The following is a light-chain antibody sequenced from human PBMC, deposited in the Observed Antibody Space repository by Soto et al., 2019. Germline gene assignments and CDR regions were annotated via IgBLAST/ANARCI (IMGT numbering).Light chain of an antibody. V-gene: IGKV3-15*01. Sequence: EILMTQSPAALSVSPGERATLSCRASQSVSSDLAWYHQKPGQAPRLLIYGASTRATGIPARFSVSGSGTEFTLTINSLQSEDFAVYYCQQYNNWPRTFGQGTKVNIK. J-gene: IGKJ1*01. CDR2: GAS. CDR1: QSVSSD. CDR3: QQYNNWPRT.